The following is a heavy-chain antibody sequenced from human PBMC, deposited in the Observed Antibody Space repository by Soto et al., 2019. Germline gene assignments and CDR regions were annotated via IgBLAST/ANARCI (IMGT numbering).Heavy chain of an antibody. CDR3: VAERYFDWTRVDAFDI. V-gene: IGHV1-18*01. J-gene: IGHJ3*02. CDR1: GYTFTSYG. CDR2: ISAYNGNT. D-gene: IGHD3-9*01. Sequence: ASVKVSCKASGYTFTSYGISWVRQAPGQGLEWMGWISAYNGNTNYAQKLQGRVTMTTDTSTSTAYMELRSLRSDDTAAYYCVAERYFDWTRVDAFDIWGQGTMVTVSS.